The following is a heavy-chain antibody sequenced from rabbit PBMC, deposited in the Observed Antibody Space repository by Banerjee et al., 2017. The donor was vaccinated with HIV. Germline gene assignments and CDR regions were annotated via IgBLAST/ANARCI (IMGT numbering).Heavy chain of an antibody. D-gene: IGHD4-1*01. Sequence: QEQLEESGGDLVKPEGSLTLTCTASGFSFSSSYWICWIRQAPGKGLEWIACIDAGSNGNTYYASWAKGRFTISRSISLNTVDLKMTSLTAADTATYFCARDLAGVIGWNFGLWGPGTLVTVS. CDR3: ARDLAGVIGWNFGL. CDR2: IDAGSNGNT. CDR1: GFSFSSSYW. V-gene: IGHV1S45*01. J-gene: IGHJ6*01.